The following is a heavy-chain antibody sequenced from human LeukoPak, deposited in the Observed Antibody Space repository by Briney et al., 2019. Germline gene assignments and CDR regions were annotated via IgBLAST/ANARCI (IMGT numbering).Heavy chain of an antibody. J-gene: IGHJ2*01. D-gene: IGHD2-2*02. CDR2: IYHSGST. CDR1: GGSISSGGYS. Sequence: SETLSLTCAVSGGSISSGGYSWSWIRQPPGKGLEWIGYIYHSGSTYYNPSLKSRVTISEDRSKNQFSLKLSSVTAADTAVYFCAKMYCSSTNCYRWYFDLWGRGTLVTVSS. CDR3: AKMYCSSTNCYRWYFDL. V-gene: IGHV4-30-2*01.